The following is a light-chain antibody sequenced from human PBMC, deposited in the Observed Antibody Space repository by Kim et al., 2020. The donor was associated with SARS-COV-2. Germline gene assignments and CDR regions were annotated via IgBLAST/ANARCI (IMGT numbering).Light chain of an antibody. CDR3: QQYNKWPPRYT. Sequence: SPGERATLSCRASQSVSSDLAWYQQKPGQAPRLLIYGASTRATGIPARFSGSGSGTEFTLTISSLQSEDFAAYYCQQYNKWPPRYTFGQGTKLEIK. CDR2: GAS. J-gene: IGKJ2*01. CDR1: QSVSSD. V-gene: IGKV3-15*01.